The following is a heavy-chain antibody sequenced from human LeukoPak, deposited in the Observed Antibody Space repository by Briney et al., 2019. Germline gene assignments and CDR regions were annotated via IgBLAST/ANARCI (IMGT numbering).Heavy chain of an antibody. CDR2: INGDGSST. CDR3: ARVTQKVTTLSWVARGGNNWFDP. V-gene: IGHV3-74*01. CDR1: GFTFSNYW. D-gene: IGHD4-17*01. Sequence: PGGSLRLSCAASGFTFSNYWMHWVRQTPGKGLVWVSRINGDGSSTTYADSVKGRFTISRDNAKNTLYLQMNSLRAEDTAVYYCARVTQKVTTLSWVARGGNNWFDPWGQGTLVTVSS. J-gene: IGHJ5*02.